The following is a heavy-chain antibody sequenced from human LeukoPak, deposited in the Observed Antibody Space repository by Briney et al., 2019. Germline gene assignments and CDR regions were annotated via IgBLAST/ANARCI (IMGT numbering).Heavy chain of an antibody. CDR3: AGRVGREYCGGDCYRAFDI. D-gene: IGHD2-21*02. V-gene: IGHV5-51*01. J-gene: IGHJ3*02. CDR2: IYPGDSDA. CDR1: GYSFPSTW. Sequence: GESLKISCKGSGYSFPSTWIGWVRQMPGKGLEWMGIIYPGDSDARYSPSFQGQVTISADKSISTAYLQWSSLKASDTAMYYCAGRVGREYCGGDCYRAFDIWGQGTMVTVSS.